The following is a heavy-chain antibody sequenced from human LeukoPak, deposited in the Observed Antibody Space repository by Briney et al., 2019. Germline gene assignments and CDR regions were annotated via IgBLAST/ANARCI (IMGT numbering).Heavy chain of an antibody. CDR1: GLTFSSYS. CDR3: ARDGRTVTRKAFDY. D-gene: IGHD4-17*01. V-gene: IGHV3-48*01. Sequence: GGSLRLSCAASGLTFSSYSMNWVRQAPGKGLEWVSYISSSSSTIYYADSVKGRFTTSRDNAKNSLYLQMNSLRAEDTAVYYCARDGRTVTRKAFDYWGQGTLVTVSS. J-gene: IGHJ4*02. CDR2: ISSSSSTI.